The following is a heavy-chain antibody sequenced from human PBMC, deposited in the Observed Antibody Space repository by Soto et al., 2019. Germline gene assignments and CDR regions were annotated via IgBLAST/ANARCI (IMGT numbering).Heavy chain of an antibody. CDR1: GFTFSSYA. J-gene: IGHJ4*02. Sequence: QVQLVESGGGVVQPGRSLRLSCAASGFTFSSYAMHWVRQAPGKGLEWVAVISYDGSNKYYADSVKGRFTISRDNSKNTLYLQMNSLRAEDTAVYYCARDIMNGGNSVHDYWGQGTLVTVSS. CDR3: ARDIMNGGNSVHDY. CDR2: ISYDGSNK. D-gene: IGHD2-21*02. V-gene: IGHV3-30-3*01.